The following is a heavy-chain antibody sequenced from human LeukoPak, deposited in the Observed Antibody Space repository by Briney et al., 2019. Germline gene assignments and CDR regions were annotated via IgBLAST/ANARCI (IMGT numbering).Heavy chain of an antibody. CDR1: GYTFTSYD. J-gene: IGHJ5*02. CDR3: ARGPLRTMVRQPRGNWFDP. CDR2: MNPNSGNT. V-gene: IGHV1-8*03. D-gene: IGHD3-10*01. Sequence: ASVKVSCKASGYTFTSYDINWVRQATGQGLEWMGWMNPNSGNTGYAQKFQGRVTITRNTSISTAYMELSSLRSEDTAVYYCARGPLRTMVRQPRGNWFDPWGQETLVTVSS.